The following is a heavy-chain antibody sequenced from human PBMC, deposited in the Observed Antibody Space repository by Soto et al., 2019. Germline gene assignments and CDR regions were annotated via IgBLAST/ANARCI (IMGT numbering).Heavy chain of an antibody. Sequence: PEESLKISCKVSGYSSTSNWIGWVRQMPGKGLELMGIIYPGDSDTRYSPSFQGQVTISVDNSISAAYLQWSSLKASDTAIYYCARHRRGDGYNEAPLYHGMHVCGPGTTVTVS. V-gene: IGHV5-51*01. J-gene: IGHJ6*02. D-gene: IGHD1-1*01. CDR1: GYSSTSNW. CDR3: ARHRRGDGYNEAPLYHGMHV. CDR2: IYPGDSDT.